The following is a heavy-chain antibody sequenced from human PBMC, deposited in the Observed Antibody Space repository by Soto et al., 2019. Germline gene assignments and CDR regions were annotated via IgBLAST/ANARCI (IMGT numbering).Heavy chain of an antibody. V-gene: IGHV1-69*12. CDR2: IIPLFRTP. CDR1: GGTFSSSA. J-gene: IGHJ4*02. D-gene: IGHD2-2*01. Sequence: QVQLVQSGAEMKEPGSSVKVSCKTSGGTFSSSAISWLRQAPGQGLEWMGGIIPLFRTPDYAQKFQGRVTIAADESTSTAYIELSSLRSEDTAVYYCVRETSYHFDNWGQGTLVTVSS. CDR3: VRETSYHFDN.